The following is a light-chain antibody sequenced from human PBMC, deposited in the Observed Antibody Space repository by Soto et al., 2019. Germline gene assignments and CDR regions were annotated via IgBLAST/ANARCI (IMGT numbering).Light chain of an antibody. CDR3: SSYAGSHTYEV. V-gene: IGLV2-11*01. Sequence: QSALTQPRSVSGSPGQSVTISRTGTSSDVGAYNFVSWYQQNPGKAPKLILYDVIKRPSGVPDRFSGSKSGNTASLTISGLQTEDEADYHCSSYAGSHTYEVFGGGTKVTV. CDR2: DVI. CDR1: SSDVGAYNF. J-gene: IGLJ3*02.